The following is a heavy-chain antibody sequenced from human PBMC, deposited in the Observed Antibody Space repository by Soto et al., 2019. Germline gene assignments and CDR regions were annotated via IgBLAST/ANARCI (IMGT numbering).Heavy chain of an antibody. V-gene: IGHV5-10-1*01. CDR1: GYSFTSHW. CDR3: ARLDSSSGGYYYYFGMDV. J-gene: IGHJ6*02. Sequence: RGESLKISCKGSGYSFTSHWISWGRQMTGKGLEWMGRIDPSDFNTDYSPSFQGHVTISADKSLRTAYLQWSSLKASDTAMYYCARLDSSSGGYYYYFGMDVWGQGTTVTVSS. CDR2: IDPSDFNT. D-gene: IGHD6-19*01.